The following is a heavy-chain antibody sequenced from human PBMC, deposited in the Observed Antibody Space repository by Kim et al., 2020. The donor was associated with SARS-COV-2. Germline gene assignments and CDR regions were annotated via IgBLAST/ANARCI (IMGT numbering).Heavy chain of an antibody. CDR3: ARDGPEAAGDY. J-gene: IGHJ4*02. Sequence: TKYSQKFQGRVTITRDTSASTAYMELSSLRSEDTAVYYCARDGPEAAGDYWGQGTLVTVSS. CDR2: T. D-gene: IGHD6-13*01. V-gene: IGHV1-3*01.